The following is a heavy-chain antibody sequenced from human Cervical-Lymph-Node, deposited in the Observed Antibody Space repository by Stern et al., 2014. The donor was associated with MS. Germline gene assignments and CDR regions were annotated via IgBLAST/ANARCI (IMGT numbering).Heavy chain of an antibody. CDR2: IWFDGSNI. Sequence: VHLVESGGGVVQPGRSLRLSCAASGFTFSSYGMHWVRQAPGKGLEWVAVIWFDGSNIYYADSVKGRFTISRDISKNSLYLQMSSLRAEDTAVYYCARGVPYYYDGMDVWGQGTTVAVSS. J-gene: IGHJ6*02. CDR1: GFTFSSYG. CDR3: ARGVPYYYDGMDV. V-gene: IGHV3-33*01.